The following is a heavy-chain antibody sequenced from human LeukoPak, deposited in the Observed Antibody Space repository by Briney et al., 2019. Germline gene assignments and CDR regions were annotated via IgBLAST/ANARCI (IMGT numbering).Heavy chain of an antibody. CDR1: GFTFSSYG. D-gene: IGHD3-10*01. V-gene: IGHV3-30*18. Sequence: GRSLRLSCAASGFTFSSYGMHWVRQAPGKGLEWVAVISYDGSNKYYADSVKGRFTISRDNSKNTLYLQMNSLRAEDTAVYYCAKDIPPWFGELSGRGPEALDYWGQGTLVTVSS. CDR3: AKDIPPWFGELSGRGPEALDY. J-gene: IGHJ4*02. CDR2: ISYDGSNK.